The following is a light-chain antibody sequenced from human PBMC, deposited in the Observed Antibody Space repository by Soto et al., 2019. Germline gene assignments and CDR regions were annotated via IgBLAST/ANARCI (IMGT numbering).Light chain of an antibody. J-gene: IGLJ1*01. CDR3: SSYTSSSTLLDV. CDR2: DVS. Sequence: QSALTQPASVSGSPGQSITISCTGTSSDVGGYNYVSWYQQHPGKAPKLMIYDVSNRPSGVSNRFSGSKSGNTDSLTISGLQAEDEADYCSSYTSSSTLLDVFGTGTKVTVL. CDR1: SSDVGGYNY. V-gene: IGLV2-14*01.